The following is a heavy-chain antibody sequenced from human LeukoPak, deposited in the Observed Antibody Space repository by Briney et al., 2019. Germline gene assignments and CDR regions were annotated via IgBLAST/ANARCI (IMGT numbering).Heavy chain of an antibody. CDR1: GFTFSSYA. Sequence: GGSLRLSCAASGFTFSSYAMSWVRQAPGKGLEWVSAISGSGGSTYYADSVKGRFTISRDNSKNTLYLQMNSLRAEDTAAYYCANNLVWGYSYGIAFDYWGQGTLVTVSS. CDR2: ISGSGGST. CDR3: ANNLVWGYSYGIAFDY. J-gene: IGHJ4*02. V-gene: IGHV3-23*01. D-gene: IGHD5-18*01.